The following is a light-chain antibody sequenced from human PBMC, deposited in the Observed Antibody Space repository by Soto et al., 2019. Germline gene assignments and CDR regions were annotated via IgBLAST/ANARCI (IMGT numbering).Light chain of an antibody. J-gene: IGLJ1*01. V-gene: IGLV2-14*01. CDR3: SSKRSSDTLYV. Sequence: QSALTQPRSVSGSPGQSVTISCTGTSSDVGGYKYVSWYQQHPGKAPKLIIYEVTYRPSGVSARFSGSKSGNTASLTVSGLQAEDEADYYCSSKRSSDTLYVFGTGTRSPS. CDR1: SSDVGGYKY. CDR2: EVT.